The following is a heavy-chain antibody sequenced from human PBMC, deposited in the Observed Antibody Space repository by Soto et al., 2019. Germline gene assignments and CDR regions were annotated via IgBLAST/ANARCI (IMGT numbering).Heavy chain of an antibody. V-gene: IGHV4-31*03. J-gene: IGHJ4*02. CDR3: ARTYSGSYNPYFDY. CDR1: GGSISSGGYY. D-gene: IGHD1-26*01. Sequence: PSETLSLTCTVSGGSISSGGYYWIWIRHHPGKGLEWIGYIYYSGSTYYNPSLKSRVTISVDTSKNQFSLKLSSVTAADTAVYYCARTYSGSYNPYFDYWGQGTLVTVSS. CDR2: IYYSGST.